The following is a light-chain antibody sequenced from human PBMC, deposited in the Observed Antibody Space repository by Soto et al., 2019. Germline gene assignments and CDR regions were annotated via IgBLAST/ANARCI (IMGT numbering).Light chain of an antibody. CDR2: AAS. CDR1: QIIISY. J-gene: IGKJ5*01. CDR3: QQSYSTPIT. V-gene: IGKV1-39*01. Sequence: DIQMTQSPSSLSASVGHRVTLTCRASQIIISYVNWYQHKPGKAPSLLVYAASTLQSGVPSRFSGSGSGTDFTISISSLQPEDFATYYCQQSYSTPITVGQGTRLEIK.